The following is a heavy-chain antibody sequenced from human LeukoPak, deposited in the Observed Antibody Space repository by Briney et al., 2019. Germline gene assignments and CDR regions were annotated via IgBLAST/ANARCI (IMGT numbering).Heavy chain of an antibody. CDR1: GGSFSGYY. CDR3: ARVLFGVVIITGPYFDY. Sequence: PSETLSLTCAVYGGSFSGYYWSWIRQPQGKGLEWIGEINHSGSTNYNPSLKSRVTISVDTSKNQFSLKLSSVTAADTAVYYCARVLFGVVIITGPYFDYWGQGTLVTVSS. J-gene: IGHJ4*02. CDR2: INHSGST. V-gene: IGHV4-34*01. D-gene: IGHD3-3*01.